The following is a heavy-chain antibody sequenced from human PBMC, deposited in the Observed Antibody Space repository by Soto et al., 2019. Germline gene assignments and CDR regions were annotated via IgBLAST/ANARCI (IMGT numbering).Heavy chain of an antibody. CDR1: GYTFTSYD. J-gene: IGHJ5*02. Sequence: QVQLVQSGAEVKKPGASVKVSCKASGYTFTSYDINWVRQATGQGLQWMGWMNPNSGNTGYAQKFQGRVTMTRNTSISTAYMELSSLRSEDTAVYYCARERSAAGTGWFDPWGQGTLVTVSS. CDR3: ARERSAAGTGWFDP. V-gene: IGHV1-8*01. CDR2: MNPNSGNT. D-gene: IGHD6-13*01.